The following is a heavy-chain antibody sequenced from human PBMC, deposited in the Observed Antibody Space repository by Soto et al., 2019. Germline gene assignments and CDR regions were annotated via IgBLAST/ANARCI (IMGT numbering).Heavy chain of an antibody. Sequence: SETLSLTCTVSGGSISSSTYYWGWIRQPHGKGLEWIGSIYYSGSTYYNPSLKSRVTISVDTSKNQFSLKLSSVTAADTAVYYCARRGYYYDSSGYPSVWYWGQGTLVTVS. CDR3: ARRGYYYDSSGYPSVWY. CDR2: IYYSGST. V-gene: IGHV4-39*01. CDR1: GGSISSSTYY. J-gene: IGHJ4*02. D-gene: IGHD3-22*01.